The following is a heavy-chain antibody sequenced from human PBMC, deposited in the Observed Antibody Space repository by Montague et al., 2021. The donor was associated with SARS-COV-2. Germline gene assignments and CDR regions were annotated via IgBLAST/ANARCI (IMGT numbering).Heavy chain of an antibody. J-gene: IGHJ2*01. D-gene: IGHD3-9*01. CDR2: IYYSGST. Sequence: SETLSLTCTVSGGSISSSSYYWGWIRQPPGKGLEWIGSIYYSGSTYYNPSLKSRVTISVDTSKNQFSLKLSSVTAADMAVYYCARHVYDILTGYYTYWYFDLWGRGTLVTVSS. CDR1: GGSISSSSYY. V-gene: IGHV4-39*01. CDR3: ARHVYDILTGYYTYWYFDL.